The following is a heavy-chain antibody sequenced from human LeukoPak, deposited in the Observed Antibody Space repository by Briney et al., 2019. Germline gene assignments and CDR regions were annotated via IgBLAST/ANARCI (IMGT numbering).Heavy chain of an antibody. D-gene: IGHD3-22*01. J-gene: IGHJ3*02. CDR3: ARGSYYDSSGYYYSGAFDI. V-gene: IGHV4-59*11. CDR1: GGSISSHY. CDR2: IYYSGST. Sequence: SETLSLTCTVSGGSISSHYWSWIRQPPGKGLEWIGYIYYSGSTNYNPSLKSRVTISVDTSKNQFSLKLSSVTAADTAVYYCARGSYYDSSGYYYSGAFDIWGQGTMVTVSS.